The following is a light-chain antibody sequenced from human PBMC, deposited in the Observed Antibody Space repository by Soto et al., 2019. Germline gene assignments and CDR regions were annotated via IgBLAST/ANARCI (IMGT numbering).Light chain of an antibody. CDR3: QQYNSYPIT. CDR2: KTS. J-gene: IGKJ5*01. Sequence: IQITQSSSTLSASGGDRVTITCLASQSISNWLAWDQQKPGKAPKTLIYKTSRLESGVPSRFSGSGSGTEFTLTISSLQPDDFATYYCQQYNSYPITFGQGTRLEIK. V-gene: IGKV1-5*03. CDR1: QSISNW.